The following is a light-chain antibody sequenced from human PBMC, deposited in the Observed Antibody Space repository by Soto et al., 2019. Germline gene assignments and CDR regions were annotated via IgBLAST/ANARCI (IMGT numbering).Light chain of an antibody. Sequence: DIQMTQSPSSLSASVGDRVTITCRASQSISSYLNWYQQKPGKAPKLLIYAASSLQSGVPSRFSASGSGTDFTLTIISLQPEDFATYYCQQSYSTPLYTFGQGTKLEIK. V-gene: IGKV1-39*01. CDR2: AAS. J-gene: IGKJ2*01. CDR1: QSISSY. CDR3: QQSYSTPLYT.